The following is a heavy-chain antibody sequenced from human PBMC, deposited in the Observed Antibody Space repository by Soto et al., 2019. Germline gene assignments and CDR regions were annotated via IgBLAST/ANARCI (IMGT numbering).Heavy chain of an antibody. D-gene: IGHD2-21*02. CDR2: IWYDGSNK. CDR1: GFTFSSYG. CDR3: ARHHTASDY. V-gene: IGHV3-33*01. J-gene: IGHJ4*02. Sequence: QVQLVESGGGVVQPGRSLRLSCAESGFTFSSYGMHWVRQAPGKGLEWVAVIWYDGSNKYYADSVKGRFTISRDNSKNTLYRQVNSLSAEDTAVYYCARHHTASDYWGQGTLVTVYS.